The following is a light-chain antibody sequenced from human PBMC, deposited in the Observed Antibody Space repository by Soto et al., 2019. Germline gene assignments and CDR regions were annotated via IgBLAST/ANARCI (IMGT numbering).Light chain of an antibody. CDR2: SHN. CDR3: AEWDDSLRGYV. CDR1: ISNIVSNY. J-gene: IGLJ1*01. V-gene: IGLV1-47*02. Sequence: QGLRTLPPSASGTPGQRFTISCSGSISNIVSNYVYWYQQLPGTAPKLLIYSHNQRPSGVPDRFSGSKSGTSASLAISGLRSDDEADYYCAEWDDSLRGYVFGTGTKVTV.